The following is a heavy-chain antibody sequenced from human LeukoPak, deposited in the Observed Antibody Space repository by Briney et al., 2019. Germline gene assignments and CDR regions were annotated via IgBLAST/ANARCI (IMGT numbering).Heavy chain of an antibody. CDR1: GFTFSSYG. V-gene: IGHV3-33*01. J-gene: IGHJ4*02. CDR3: ASIYGSGSYYKNYFDY. CDR2: IWYDGSNK. Sequence: PGGSLRLSCAASGFTFSSYGMHWVRQAPGKGLEWVAVIWYDGSNKYYADSVKGRFTISRDNSKNTLYLQMNSLRAEDTAVYYCASIYGSGSYYKNYFDYWGQGTLVTVSS. D-gene: IGHD3-10*01.